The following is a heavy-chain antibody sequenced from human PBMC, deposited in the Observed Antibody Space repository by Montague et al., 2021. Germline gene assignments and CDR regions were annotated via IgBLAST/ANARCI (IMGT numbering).Heavy chain of an antibody. J-gene: IGHJ2*01. CDR1: GGSISSSSYY. CDR3: ARPNIVTIHWYFDL. V-gene: IGHV4-39*01. Sequence: SETLSLTCTVSGGSISSSSYYWGWLRQPPGKGLEWIGSIYYGGNTYYTPSLQSRVTISVDPSKNQFSLRLSSVTAADTAVYYWARPNIVTIHWYFDLWGRGTLVLVSS. D-gene: IGHD5-12*01. CDR2: IYYGGNT.